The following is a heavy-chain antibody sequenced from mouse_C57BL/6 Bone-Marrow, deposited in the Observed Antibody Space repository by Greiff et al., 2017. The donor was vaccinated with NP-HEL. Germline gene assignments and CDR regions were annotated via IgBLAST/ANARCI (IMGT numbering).Heavy chain of an antibody. CDR1: GFTFSDYG. CDR2: ISSGSSTI. Sequence: DVHLVESGGGLVKPGGSLKLSCAASGFTFSDYGMHWVRQAPEKGLEWVAYISSGSSTIYYADTVKGRFTISRDNAKNTLFLQMTSLRSEDTAMYYCARGSYGNYDYWGQGTTLTVSS. D-gene: IGHD2-1*01. J-gene: IGHJ2*01. V-gene: IGHV5-17*01. CDR3: ARGSYGNYDY.